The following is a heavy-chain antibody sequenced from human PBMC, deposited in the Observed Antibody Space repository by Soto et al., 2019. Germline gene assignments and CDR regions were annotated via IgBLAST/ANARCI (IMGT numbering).Heavy chain of an antibody. CDR3: ARVERWSATTVVDAFDI. V-gene: IGHV4-34*01. CDR2: MSHSGGT. D-gene: IGHD6-19*01. CDR1: GGFVSSGSYY. Sequence: QVQLHQWGAGLLKPSETLSLTCAVYGGFVSSGSYYWSWIRQPPGKGLECIGEMSHSGGTHFNPSSRMRVTISGVPSKNQSALKISAVSAAATALYYCARVERWSATTVVDAFDIWGRGTMLT. J-gene: IGHJ3*02.